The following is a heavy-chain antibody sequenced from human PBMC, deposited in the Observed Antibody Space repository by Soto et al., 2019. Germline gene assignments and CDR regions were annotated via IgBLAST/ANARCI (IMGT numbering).Heavy chain of an antibody. Sequence: SETLSLTCAVSGGSISSGGYSWSWIRQPPGRGLEWIGYIYHSGSTYYNPSLKSRVTISVDRSKNQFSLKLSSVTAADTAVYYCARDNGGGDYYDSSGPTYYFDYWGQGTLVTVSS. CDR2: IYHSGST. V-gene: IGHV4-30-2*01. CDR1: GGSISSGGYS. CDR3: ARDNGGGDYYDSSGPTYYFDY. D-gene: IGHD3-22*01. J-gene: IGHJ4*02.